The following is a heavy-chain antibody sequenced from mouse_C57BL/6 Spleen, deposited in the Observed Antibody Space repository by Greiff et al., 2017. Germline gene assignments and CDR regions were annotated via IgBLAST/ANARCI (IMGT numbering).Heavy chain of an antibody. CDR1: GYTFTSYW. D-gene: IGHD4-1*01. Sequence: VQLQQPGAELVRPGSSVKLSCKASGYTFTSYWMHWVKQRPIQGLEGIGNIDPSDSETHYNQKFKDKATLTVYKSSSTAYMQLSSLTSEDSAVYYCARGGTNWAPYFDYWGQGTTLTVSS. V-gene: IGHV1-52*01. J-gene: IGHJ2*01. CDR3: ARGGTNWAPYFDY. CDR2: IDPSDSET.